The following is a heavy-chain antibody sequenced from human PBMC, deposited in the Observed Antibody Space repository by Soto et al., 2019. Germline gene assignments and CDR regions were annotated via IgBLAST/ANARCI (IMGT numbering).Heavy chain of an antibody. V-gene: IGHV1-46*01. CDR3: ARDVTAMAFDY. Sequence: QVQLVQSGAEVKKPGASVKVSCKASGYTFTSYYMHWVRQAPGQGLERMGIINPSGGSTSYAQKFQGXXTXTKXTSTSTVYMELSSLRSEDTAVYYCARDVTAMAFDYWGQGTLVTVSS. D-gene: IGHD5-18*01. J-gene: IGHJ4*02. CDR1: GYTFTSYY. CDR2: INPSGGST.